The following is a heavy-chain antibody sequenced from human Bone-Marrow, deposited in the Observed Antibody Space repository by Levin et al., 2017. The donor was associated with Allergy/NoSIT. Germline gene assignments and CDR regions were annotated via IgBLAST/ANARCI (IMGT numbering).Heavy chain of an antibody. D-gene: IGHD3-10*01. V-gene: IGHV3-23*01. CDR3: AKVAFDGSGSYYNV. CDR1: GFTFSSYA. Sequence: PGGSLRLTCAASGFTFSSYAMSWVRQAPGKGLEWFSAISGSGGSTYYADPVKGRFTISGDNSKNTLYLQMNSLRAEDTAVYYCAKVAFDGSGSYYNVWGQGTLVTVSS. J-gene: IGHJ4*02. CDR2: ISGSGGST.